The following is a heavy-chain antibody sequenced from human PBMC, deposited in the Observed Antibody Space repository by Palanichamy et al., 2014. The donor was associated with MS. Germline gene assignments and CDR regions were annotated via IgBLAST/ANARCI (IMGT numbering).Heavy chain of an antibody. Sequence: EVQLVESGGGLVKPGGSLRLSCAASGFTFSSYSMNWVRQAPGKGLEWVSSISSSSSYIYYADSVKGRFTISRDNAKNSLYLQMNSLRAEDTAVYYCARDPDVYSSGWYLDYWGQGTLVTVSS. CDR3: ARDPDVYSSGWYLDY. J-gene: IGHJ4*02. V-gene: IGHV3-21*01. CDR2: ISSSSSYI. CDR1: GFTFSSYS. D-gene: IGHD6-13*01.